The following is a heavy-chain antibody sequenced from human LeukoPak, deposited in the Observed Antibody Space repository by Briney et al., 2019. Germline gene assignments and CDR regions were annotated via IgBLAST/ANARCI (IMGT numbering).Heavy chain of an antibody. CDR1: GFTFSSYA. V-gene: IGHV3-23*01. D-gene: IGHD6-19*01. Sequence: PGGSLRLSCAASGFTFSSYAMSWVRQAPGKGLEWVSGISGDGRSTYYADSVKGRFTISRDSSKNTLYLQMNSLRAEDTAIYYCARSTYSSAWRDYWGQGTLVTVFS. J-gene: IGHJ4*02. CDR2: ISGDGRST. CDR3: ARSTYSSAWRDY.